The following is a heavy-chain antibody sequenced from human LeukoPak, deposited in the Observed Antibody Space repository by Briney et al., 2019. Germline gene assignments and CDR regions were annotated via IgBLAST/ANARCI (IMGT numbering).Heavy chain of an antibody. D-gene: IGHD6-25*01. J-gene: IGHJ4*02. CDR1: RFTFSNYV. CDR2: ITGSSDST. Sequence: GGSLRLSCAASRFTFSNYVMSWVRQAPGKGLEWVSAITGSSDSTWYADSVKGRFTISRNNSKNTLYLQMNSLRAEDTAVYYCAKGSSSARPYYFDYWGQGTPVTVSS. CDR3: AKGSSSARPYYFDY. V-gene: IGHV3-23*01.